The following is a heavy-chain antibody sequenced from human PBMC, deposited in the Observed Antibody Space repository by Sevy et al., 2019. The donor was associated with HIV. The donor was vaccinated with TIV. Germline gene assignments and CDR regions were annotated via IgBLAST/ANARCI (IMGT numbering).Heavy chain of an antibody. CDR3: ARVDDFWSGYYEVGLDYYYGMDV. V-gene: IGHV3-7*03. J-gene: IGHJ6*02. CDR1: GFTFSSYW. D-gene: IGHD3-3*01. CDR2: IKQDGSEK. Sequence: GGSLRFSCAASGFTFSSYWMSWVRQAPGKGLEWVANIKQDGSEKYYVDSVKGRFTISRDNAKNSLYLQMNSLRAEDTAVYYCARVDDFWSGYYEVGLDYYYGMDVWGQGTTVTVSS.